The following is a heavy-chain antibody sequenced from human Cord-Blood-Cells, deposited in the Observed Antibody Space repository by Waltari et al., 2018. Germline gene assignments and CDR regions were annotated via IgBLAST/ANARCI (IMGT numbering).Heavy chain of an antibody. CDR2: IYYSGST. V-gene: IGHV4-59*01. CDR1: GGSISSYY. J-gene: IGHJ4*02. CDR3: ARGGTAMVIDY. D-gene: IGHD5-18*01. Sequence: QVQLQESGPGLVKPSATLSLTCPVSGGSISSYYWSWIRQPPGKGLEWIGYIYYSGSTNYNPSLKSRVTISVDTSKNQFSLKLSSVTAADTAVYYCARGGTAMVIDYWGQGTLVTVSS.